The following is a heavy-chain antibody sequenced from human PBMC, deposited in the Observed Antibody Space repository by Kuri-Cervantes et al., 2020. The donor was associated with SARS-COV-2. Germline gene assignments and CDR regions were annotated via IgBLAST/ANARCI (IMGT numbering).Heavy chain of an antibody. CDR3: AKAPIGGSYFFDY. J-gene: IGHJ4*02. Sequence: GESLKISCAASGFTFSSYGMHWVRQAPGKGLEWVAVVSYDGTNDYYADSVKGRFTISRDNSKNTLYLQMNSLRAEDTAVYYCAKAPIGGSYFFDYWGQGTLVTVSS. CDR1: GFTFSSYG. V-gene: IGHV3-30*18. D-gene: IGHD1-26*01. CDR2: VSYDGTND.